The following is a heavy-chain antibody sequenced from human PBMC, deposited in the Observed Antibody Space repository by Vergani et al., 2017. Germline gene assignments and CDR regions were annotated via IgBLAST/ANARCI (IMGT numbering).Heavy chain of an antibody. V-gene: IGHV4-38-2*01. CDR3: ASSYDYVWGSYRRFDY. J-gene: IGHJ4*02. CDR2: IYRTGRT. CDR1: GFSIDNGYY. D-gene: IGHD3-16*02. Sequence: QVQLQESGPGLVKPSETLSLTCAVSGFSIDNGYYWGWIRQPPGKGLEWIGSIYRTGRTHFNPSLKSRVTISVDTSKNQFSLKLSSVTAADTAVYYCASSYDYVWGSYRRFDYWGQGTLVTVSS.